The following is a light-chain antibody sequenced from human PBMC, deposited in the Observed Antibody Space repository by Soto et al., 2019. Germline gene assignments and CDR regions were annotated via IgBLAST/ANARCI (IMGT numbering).Light chain of an antibody. Sequence: ENVLTQSPGTLSLSPGDRATLFCMARQSLTNPYIAWYQQKPGQAPRLLIYDISSRATGIPDRFSGSVSGTDFTLTITRLKPEDFAVFYCQQYGSSEIIFGQGTRLEIK. CDR3: QQYGSSEII. CDR2: DIS. J-gene: IGKJ5*01. CDR1: QSLTNPY. V-gene: IGKV3-20*01.